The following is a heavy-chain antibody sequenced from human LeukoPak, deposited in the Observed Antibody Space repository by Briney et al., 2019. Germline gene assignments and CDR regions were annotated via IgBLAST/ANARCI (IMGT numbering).Heavy chain of an antibody. V-gene: IGHV1-8*03. J-gene: IGHJ5*02. D-gene: IGHD2-2*01. CDR3: ARGREVPAGNWFDP. CDR1: GYTFTSYD. Sequence: ASVKVPCKASGYTFTSYDINWVRQATGQGLEWMGWMNPNSGNTGYAQKFQGRVTITRNTSISTAYMELSSLRSEDTAVYYCARGREVPAGNWFDPWGQGTLVTVSS. CDR2: MNPNSGNT.